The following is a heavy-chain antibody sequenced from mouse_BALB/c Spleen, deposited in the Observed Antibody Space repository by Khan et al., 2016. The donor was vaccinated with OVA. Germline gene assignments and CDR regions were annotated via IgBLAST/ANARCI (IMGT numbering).Heavy chain of an antibody. V-gene: IGHV9-1*02. CDR3: ARISSYWYSDV. CDR2: INTYTGEP. CDR1: GYTFTNYG. J-gene: IGHJ1*01. D-gene: IGHD6-2*01. Sequence: QIQLVQSGPELKKPGETVKISCKASGYTFTNYGMNWVKQAPGKGLKWMGWINTYTGEPTYADVFKGRFVFSLETSASTAYLQISNLKNEDMTTYFCARISSYWYSDVWGAGTTVTVSS.